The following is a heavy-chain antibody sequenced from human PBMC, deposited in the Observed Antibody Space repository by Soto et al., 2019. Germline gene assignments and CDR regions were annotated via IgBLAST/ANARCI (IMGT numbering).Heavy chain of an antibody. CDR1: GYTFTSYD. Sequence: ASVKVSCKASGYTFTSYDINWVRQAAGQGLEWMGWMNPNSGNTGYARKFQGRVTMTRNTSIGTAYMELSSLRSEDTAVYYCARDPSGSYFPWFDPWGQGTLVTVSS. CDR3: ARDPSGSYFPWFDP. V-gene: IGHV1-8*01. J-gene: IGHJ5*02. CDR2: MNPNSGNT. D-gene: IGHD1-26*01.